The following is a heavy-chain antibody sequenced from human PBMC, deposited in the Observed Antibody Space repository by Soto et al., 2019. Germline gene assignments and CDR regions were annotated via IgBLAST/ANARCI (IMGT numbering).Heavy chain of an antibody. J-gene: IGHJ4*02. CDR2: ISTGSTKI. V-gene: IGHV3-21*03. D-gene: IGHD6-6*01. CDR1: GFTFSSYS. Sequence: GGSLRLSCAASGFTFSSYSMNWVRQAPGKGLEWVSSISTGSTKIFYADSVKGRFTITKDTSKNQVVLTMTNMDPVDTATYYCAHSRMDPSIAARPSLYFDYWGQGTLVTVSS. CDR3: AHSRMDPSIAARPSLYFDY.